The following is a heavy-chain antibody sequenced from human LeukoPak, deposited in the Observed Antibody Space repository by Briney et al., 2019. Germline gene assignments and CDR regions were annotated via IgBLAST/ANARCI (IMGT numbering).Heavy chain of an antibody. CDR1: GFTFSSYA. CDR2: ISGSGGST. V-gene: IGHV3-23*01. CDR3: AKAGCGSNGVCLAIPNFDY. J-gene: IGHJ4*02. Sequence: GGSLRLSCAASGFTFSSYAMSWVRQAPGKGLEWVSAISGSGGSTYYADSVKGRFTISRDNSKNTLYLQMNSLRAEDTAVYYCAKAGCGSNGVCLAIPNFDYWGQGTLVTVSS. D-gene: IGHD2-8*01.